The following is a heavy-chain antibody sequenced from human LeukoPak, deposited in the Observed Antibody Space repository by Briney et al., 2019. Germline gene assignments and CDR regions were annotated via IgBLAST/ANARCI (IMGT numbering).Heavy chain of an antibody. J-gene: IGHJ4*02. V-gene: IGHV4-4*07. Sequence: PSETQSLTCTVSGGSISSYYWSWIRQPAGKGLEWIGRIYTSRSTNYNPSRTSRVTMSVDTSKNQFSLKLSSVTAADTAVYYCAGDPSSSVYYFDYWGQGTLVTVSS. CDR2: IYTSRST. CDR1: GGSISSYY. CDR3: AGDPSSSVYYFDY. D-gene: IGHD6-25*01.